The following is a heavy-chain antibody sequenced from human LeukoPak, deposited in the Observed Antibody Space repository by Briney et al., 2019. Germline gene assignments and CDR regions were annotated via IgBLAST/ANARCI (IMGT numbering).Heavy chain of an antibody. Sequence: ASVKVSCKVSGYTLTELSMHWVRQAPGKGLEWMGGFDPEDGETIYAQKFQGRVTMTEDTSTDTAYMELSSLRSEDTAVYYCATARGHIAVAGLHFDYWGQGTLVTVSS. CDR1: GYTLTELS. J-gene: IGHJ4*02. D-gene: IGHD6-19*01. V-gene: IGHV1-24*01. CDR3: ATARGHIAVAGLHFDY. CDR2: FDPEDGET.